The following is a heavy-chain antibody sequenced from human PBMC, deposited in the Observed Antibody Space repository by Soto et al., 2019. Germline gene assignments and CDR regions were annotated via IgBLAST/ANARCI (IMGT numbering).Heavy chain of an antibody. Sequence: SETLSLTCTASGGSISSYYWSWIRQPPGKGLEWIGYIYYSGSTNYNPSLKSRVTISVDTSKNQFSLKLSSVTAADTAVYYCARESATYYYESSGYLDYWGQGTLVTVSS. D-gene: IGHD3-22*01. J-gene: IGHJ4*02. CDR1: GGSISSYY. V-gene: IGHV4-59*01. CDR3: ARESATYYYESSGYLDY. CDR2: IYYSGST.